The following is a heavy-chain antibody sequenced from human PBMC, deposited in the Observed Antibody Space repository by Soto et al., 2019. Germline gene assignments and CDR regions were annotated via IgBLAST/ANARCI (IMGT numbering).Heavy chain of an antibody. J-gene: IGHJ6*02. CDR2: ISYDGSNK. Sequence: VGSLRLSCAASGFTFSNYGMHWVRQAPGKGLEWVAVISYDGSNKYYTDSVKGRFTISRDTSKNTLYLQMNSLRAEDTAVYYCAKDTIFGAAFYYYGMDVWGQGTTVTVSS. CDR3: AKDTIFGAAFYYYGMDV. CDR1: GFTFSNYG. V-gene: IGHV3-30*18. D-gene: IGHD3-3*01.